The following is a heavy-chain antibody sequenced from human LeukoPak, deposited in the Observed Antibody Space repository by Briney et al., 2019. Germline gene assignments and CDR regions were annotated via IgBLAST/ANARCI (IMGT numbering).Heavy chain of an antibody. V-gene: IGHV4-34*01. CDR3: AREWGGSGSSHLVDV. D-gene: IGHD1-26*01. J-gene: IGHJ6*04. CDR1: GGSFSGYY. Sequence: SETLSLTCAVYGGSFSGYYWSWIRQPPGKGLEWIGEINHSGSTNYNPSLKSRVTISVDTSKNQFSLKLSSVTAADTAVYYCAREWGGSGSSHLVDVWGKGTTVTVSS. CDR2: INHSGST.